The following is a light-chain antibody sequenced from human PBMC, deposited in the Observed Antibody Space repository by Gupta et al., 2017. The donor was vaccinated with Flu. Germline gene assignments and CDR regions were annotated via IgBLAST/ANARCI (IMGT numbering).Light chain of an antibody. CDR1: QGIRAN. CDR3: LQDYNYPRT. CDR2: AAS. Sequence: AIQMAQSPSSLSASVGDRITITCRASQGIRANLAWYQQKPGKAPRLLIYAASFLQRGVPSRFSGSGSDRDFTLTISGLQPEDFATYYCLQDYNYPRTFGRGTDVEIQ. V-gene: IGKV1-6*01. J-gene: IGKJ4*02.